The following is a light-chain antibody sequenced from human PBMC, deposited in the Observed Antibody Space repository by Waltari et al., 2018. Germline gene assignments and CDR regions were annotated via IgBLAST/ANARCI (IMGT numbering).Light chain of an antibody. CDR2: RNN. J-gene: IGLJ3*02. Sequence: QSVLTQPPSASGTPGQRVTISCSGSSSNSGGNYVYWSQQRPGTAPKLLIYRNNQRPSGGPGRFSGSQSGTSASLAISGLRSEDEADYYCAAWDDSLSGWVFGGGTKLTVL. CDR3: AAWDDSLSGWV. V-gene: IGLV1-47*01. CDR1: SSNSGGNY.